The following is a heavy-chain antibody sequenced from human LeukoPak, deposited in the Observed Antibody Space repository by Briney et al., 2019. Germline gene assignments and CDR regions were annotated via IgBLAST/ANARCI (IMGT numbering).Heavy chain of an antibody. Sequence: GGSLRLSCAASGFTFSSYSMHWVRQAPGKGLEWVSYISSSSSTIYYADSVKGRFTISRDNAKNSLYLQMNSLRAEDTAVYYCARAGYGYYSDYWGQGTLVTVSS. V-gene: IGHV3-48*01. CDR2: ISSSSSTI. CDR1: GFTFSSYS. D-gene: IGHD4-17*01. J-gene: IGHJ4*02. CDR3: ARAGYGYYSDY.